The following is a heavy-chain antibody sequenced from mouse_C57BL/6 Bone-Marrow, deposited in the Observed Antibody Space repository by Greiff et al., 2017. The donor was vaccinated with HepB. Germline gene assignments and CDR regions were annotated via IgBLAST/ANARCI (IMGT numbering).Heavy chain of an antibody. CDR1: GFNIKDDY. J-gene: IGHJ3*01. CDR3: TTPLAAWFAY. Sequence: EVMLVESGAELVRPGASVKLSCTASGFNIKDDYMHWVKQRPEQGLEWIGWIDPENGDTEYASKFQGKATITADTSSNTAYLQLSSLTSEDTAVYYCTTPLAAWFAYWGQGTLVTVSA. V-gene: IGHV14-4*01. D-gene: IGHD6-1*01. CDR2: IDPENGDT.